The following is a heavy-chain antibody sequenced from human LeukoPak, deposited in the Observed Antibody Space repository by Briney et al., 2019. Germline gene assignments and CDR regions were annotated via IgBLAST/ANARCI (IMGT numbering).Heavy chain of an antibody. D-gene: IGHD1-7*01. V-gene: IGHV3-48*03. Sequence: GGSLGLSCAASGFTFSSYEMNWVRQAPGKGLEWVSYISTSGNTRYYADSVKGRFTISRDNAKNSLYLQMNSLRVEDTAVYYCARELSGTTSYYFDYWGQGTLVTVSS. J-gene: IGHJ4*02. CDR3: ARELSGTTSYYFDY. CDR2: ISTSGNTR. CDR1: GFTFSSYE.